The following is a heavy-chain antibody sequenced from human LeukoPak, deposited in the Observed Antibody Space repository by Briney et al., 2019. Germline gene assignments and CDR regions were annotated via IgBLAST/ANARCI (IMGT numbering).Heavy chain of an antibody. CDR3: AGICIGYCSTSR. CDR1: GGSISSYY. J-gene: IGHJ4*02. Sequence: SETLSLTCTVSGGSISSYYWSWIRQPPGKGLEWIGYIYYSGSTNYNPSLKSRVTMSVDTSQNHFSLKLSSVTAADTAVYYCAGICIGYCSTSRWGQGTLVTVSS. CDR2: IYYSGST. V-gene: IGHV4-59*08. D-gene: IGHD2-2*03.